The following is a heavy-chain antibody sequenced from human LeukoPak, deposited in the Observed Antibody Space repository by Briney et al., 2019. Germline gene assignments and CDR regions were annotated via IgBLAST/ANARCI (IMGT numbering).Heavy chain of an antibody. CDR2: IIPIFGTA. CDR3: ARVGYYYDSSGYGHAFDY. V-gene: IGHV1-69*05. J-gene: IGHJ4*02. CDR1: GGTFSSYA. D-gene: IGHD3-22*01. Sequence: SVKVSCKASGGTFSSYAISWVRQAPGQGLEWMGGIIPIFGTANYAQKFQGRVTITTDESTSTAYMELSSLRSEDTAVYYCARVGYYYDSSGYGHAFDYWGQGTLVTVSS.